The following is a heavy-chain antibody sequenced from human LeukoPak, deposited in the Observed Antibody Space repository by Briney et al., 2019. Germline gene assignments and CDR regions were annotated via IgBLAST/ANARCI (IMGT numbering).Heavy chain of an antibody. CDR2: INPNSGGT. Sequence: ASVKVSCKASGYTFTGYYMHWVRQAPGQGLEWMGWINPNSGGTNYAQKFQGRVTMTRDTSISTAYMELSGLRSDDTAVYYCAREHYDFWSGYGYTYYFDYWGQGTLVTVSS. CDR1: GYTFTGYY. CDR3: AREHYDFWSGYGYTYYFDY. V-gene: IGHV1-2*02. D-gene: IGHD3-3*01. J-gene: IGHJ4*02.